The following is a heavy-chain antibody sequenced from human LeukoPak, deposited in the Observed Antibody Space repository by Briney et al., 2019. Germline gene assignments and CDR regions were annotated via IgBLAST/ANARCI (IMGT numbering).Heavy chain of an antibody. J-gene: IGHJ1*01. V-gene: IGHV1-2*02. Sequence: ASVKVSCKASVYTFTGYCMHWVRQTPGQGLEWMGWINPNSGGTNYAQNFQGRVTMTRDTSISTAYMELGSLRSDDSAVYYCATGFNWILVGSPGLGQGHWGQGTLVTVSS. D-gene: IGHD3-22*01. CDR1: VYTFTGYC. CDR2: INPNSGGT. CDR3: ATGFNWILVGSPGLGQGH.